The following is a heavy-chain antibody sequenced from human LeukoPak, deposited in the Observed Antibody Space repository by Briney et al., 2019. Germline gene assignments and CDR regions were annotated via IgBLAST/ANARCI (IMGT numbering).Heavy chain of an antibody. CDR3: AKDSSDFDWSIDY. V-gene: IGHV3-43*02. J-gene: IGHJ4*02. CDR2: IGGDSGST. D-gene: IGHD3-9*01. Sequence: TGGSLRLSCAASGFTFDDYAMHWVRQARGKGLEWVSFIGGDSGSTYYADSVKGRFTISRDNSKYSLYLQMNSLRTEDTALYYCAKDSSDFDWSIDYWGQGTLVTVSS. CDR1: GFTFDDYA.